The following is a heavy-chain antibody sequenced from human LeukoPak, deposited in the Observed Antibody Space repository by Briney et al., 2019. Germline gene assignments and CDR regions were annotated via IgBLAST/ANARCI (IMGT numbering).Heavy chain of an antibody. D-gene: IGHD3-22*01. CDR2: ISWNSGSI. V-gene: IGHV3-9*01. J-gene: IGHJ3*02. Sequence: GGSLRLSCASSGFTFDDYAMRWVRQAPGKGLEWVSGISWNSGSIGYADSVKGRFTISRDNAKNSLYLQMNSLRAEDTALYYCAKEYDSSGYYSAFDIWGQGTMVTVSS. CDR1: GFTFDDYA. CDR3: AKEYDSSGYYSAFDI.